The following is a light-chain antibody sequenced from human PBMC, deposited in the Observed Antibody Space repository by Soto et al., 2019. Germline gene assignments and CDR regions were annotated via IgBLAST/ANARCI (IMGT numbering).Light chain of an antibody. V-gene: IGKV3-15*01. CDR1: QSVSNN. CDR3: QNYNNWPPWT. CDR2: GAS. Sequence: EIVMTQSPATLSVSPGERVTLSCRASQSVSNNLAWYQQKPGQAPRLLIYGASTRATGIPDRFSGSGSGTEFTITISSLQSEDFAVYYCQNYNNWPPWTFGQGTKVEIK. J-gene: IGKJ1*01.